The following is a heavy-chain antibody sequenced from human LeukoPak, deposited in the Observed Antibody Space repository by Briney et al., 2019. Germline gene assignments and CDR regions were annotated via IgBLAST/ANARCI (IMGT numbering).Heavy chain of an antibody. V-gene: IGHV4-34*01. CDR2: INHSGST. J-gene: IGHJ4*02. CDR3: ARGVVVVAASCHFDY. D-gene: IGHD2-15*01. Sequence: SETLSLTCAVYGGSFSGYYWSWIRQPPGKGLEWIGEINHSGSTNYNPSLKSRVTISVDTSKSQFSLKLSSVTAADTAVYYCARGVVVVAASCHFDYWGQGTLVTVSS. CDR1: GGSFSGYY.